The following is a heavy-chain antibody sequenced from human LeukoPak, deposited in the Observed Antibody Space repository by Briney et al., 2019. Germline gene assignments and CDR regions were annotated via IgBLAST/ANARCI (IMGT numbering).Heavy chain of an antibody. D-gene: IGHD3-10*01. CDR2: IYYSGST. CDR1: GGSISSYY. Sequence: PSETLSLTCTVSGGSISSYYWSWIRQPPGKGLEWIGYIYYSGSTNYNPSLKSRVTISVDTSKNQFSLKLSSVTAADTAVYYCARDRVSGVGFGELPPDYYGMDVWGQGTTVTVSS. V-gene: IGHV4-59*01. CDR3: ARDRVSGVGFGELPPDYYGMDV. J-gene: IGHJ6*02.